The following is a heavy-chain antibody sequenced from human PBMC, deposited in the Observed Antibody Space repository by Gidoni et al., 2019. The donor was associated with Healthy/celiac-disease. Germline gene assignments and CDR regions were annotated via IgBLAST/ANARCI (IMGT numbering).Heavy chain of an antibody. CDR2: IYPGYSDT. D-gene: IGHD4-17*01. CDR3: ARSGYTVTTRVGQHFDY. Sequence: EVQLVQSGAEVKKPGESLKISCKGSGYSVTSYWIGWVRQMPGKGLEWMGIIYPGYSDTRYSPSFQGQVTISADKSISTAYLQWSSLKASDTAMYYCARSGYTVTTRVGQHFDYWGQGTLVTVSS. CDR1: GYSVTSYW. J-gene: IGHJ4*02. V-gene: IGHV5-51*01.